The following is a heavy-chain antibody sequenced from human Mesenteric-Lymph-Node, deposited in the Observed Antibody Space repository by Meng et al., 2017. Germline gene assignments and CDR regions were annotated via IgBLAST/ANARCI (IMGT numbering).Heavy chain of an antibody. Sequence: SVKVSCKASGGTFSNYAISWVRQAPGQGLEWLGGIIPGLDIKHYAQKFQGRVTITADESTSTAYMGLSSLRSEDTAVYYCARERGGGNWGLGYWGQGTLVTVSS. V-gene: IGHV1-69*10. CDR1: GGTFSNYA. J-gene: IGHJ4*02. D-gene: IGHD7-27*01. CDR3: ARERGGGNWGLGY. CDR2: IIPGLDIK.